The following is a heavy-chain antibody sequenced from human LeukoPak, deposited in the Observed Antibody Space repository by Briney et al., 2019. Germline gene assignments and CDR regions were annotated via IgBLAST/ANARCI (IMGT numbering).Heavy chain of an antibody. V-gene: IGHV3-53*01. CDR1: GFTLSSNS. CDR2: IYSDNT. CDR3: ARRAGAYSHPYDY. Sequence: PGGSLRLSCTVSGFTLSSNSMSWVRQAPGKGLEWVSFIYSDNTHYSDSVKGRFTISRDSSKNTLYLQMNSLRAEDTAVYYCARRAGAYSHPYDYWGQGTLVTVSS. J-gene: IGHJ4*02. D-gene: IGHD4/OR15-4a*01.